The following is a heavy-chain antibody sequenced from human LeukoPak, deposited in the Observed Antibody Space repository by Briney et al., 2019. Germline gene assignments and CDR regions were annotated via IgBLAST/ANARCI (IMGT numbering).Heavy chain of an antibody. J-gene: IGHJ5*01. V-gene: IGHV6-1*01. D-gene: IGHD3-10*02. CDR2: TYYTSKWYN. CDR1: GDSVSSKSGG. CDR3: AREQLWSGPNRFAS. Sequence: SQTLSLTCGISGDSVSSKSGGWNWIRQSPSRGLEWLGRTYYTSKWYNEYAVSMKSRININSDTSKPQLSLHLDSVPPEDTAVYYCAREQLWSGPNRFASWGQGTLVTVSS.